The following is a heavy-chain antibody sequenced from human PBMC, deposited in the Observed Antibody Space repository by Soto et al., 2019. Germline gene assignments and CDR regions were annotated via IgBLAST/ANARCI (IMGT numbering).Heavy chain of an antibody. CDR2: INGGRS. Sequence: EVQLLESGGGLVQPGGSLRLSCEASGITFSRYDMSWVRQVPGKGLEWVSAINGGRSFYGDSVEGRFTVSRDNSKNTLYLQMNSLRVEDTAIYYCATHAWDLWGQGTRVTVSS. CDR1: GITFSRYD. CDR3: ATHAWDL. J-gene: IGHJ5*02. D-gene: IGHD2-2*01. V-gene: IGHV3-23*01.